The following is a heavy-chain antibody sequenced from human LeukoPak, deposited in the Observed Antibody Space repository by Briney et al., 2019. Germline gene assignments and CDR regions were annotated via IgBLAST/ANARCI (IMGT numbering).Heavy chain of an antibody. CDR1: GFTFDDYA. CDR3: AKDLGMYGDSPNFYYYGMDV. CDR2: ISWNSGSI. V-gene: IGHV3-9*01. D-gene: IGHD4-17*01. Sequence: PGRSLRLSCAASGFTFDDYAMHWVRQVPGKGLEWVSSISWNSGSIGYANSVRGRFTISRDNAKNSLYLQMNSLRVEDTAFYYCAKDLGMYGDSPNFYYYGMDVWGQGTTVTVSS. J-gene: IGHJ6*02.